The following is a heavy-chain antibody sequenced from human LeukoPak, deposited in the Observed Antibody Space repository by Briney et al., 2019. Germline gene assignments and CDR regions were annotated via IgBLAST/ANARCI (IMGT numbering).Heavy chain of an antibody. D-gene: IGHD3-10*01. CDR2: IKQDGSEK. CDR1: GFTFSDYW. CDR3: ARDNYGLFDY. Sequence: GGSLRLSCEASGFTFSDYWMSWVRQAPGKGLEWVANIKQDGSEKYYVDSVEGRFTISRDNAQNSLYLQMNSLRAEDTAMYYCARDNYGLFDYWGQGPLVTVSS. V-gene: IGHV3-7*01. J-gene: IGHJ4*02.